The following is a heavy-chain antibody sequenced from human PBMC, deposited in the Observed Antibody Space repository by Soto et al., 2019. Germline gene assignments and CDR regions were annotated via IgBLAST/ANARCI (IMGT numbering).Heavy chain of an antibody. Sequence: SETLCLTWTVSWGSSGSGNYYWSWIRQPPGKGLEWIGFISYSGSTYYNASLKSRVTISVDTSKNQFSLNLSFVTAADTAVYYCATMGTPATGLYYFDYWGQGTLVTVSS. D-gene: IGHD1-7*01. V-gene: IGHV4-30-4*01. J-gene: IGHJ4*02. CDR3: ATMGTPATGLYYFDY. CDR2: ISYSGST. CDR1: WGSSGSGNYY.